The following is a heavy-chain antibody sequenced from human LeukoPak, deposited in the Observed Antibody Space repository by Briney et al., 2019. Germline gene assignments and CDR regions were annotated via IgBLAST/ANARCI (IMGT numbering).Heavy chain of an antibody. J-gene: IGHJ4*02. D-gene: IGHD2/OR15-2a*01. CDR3: ARDHYFKIDY. CDR2: IPTDDNPT. CDR1: GFVFGNFV. Sequence: PGGSLRLSCAASGFVFGNFVMHWVRQAPGKGLVWVSRIPTDDNPTNYADFVQGRFTIPRDNAKNTVYLQMNNLRAEDTAVYYCARDHYFKIDYWGQGTLVTVSS. V-gene: IGHV3-74*01.